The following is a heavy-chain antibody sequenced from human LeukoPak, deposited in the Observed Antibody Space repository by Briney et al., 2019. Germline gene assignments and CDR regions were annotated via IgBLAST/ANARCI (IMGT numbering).Heavy chain of an antibody. Sequence: PGGSLRLSCAASGFTFRSYAMSWVRQAPGKGLEWVSGISDGSTYYADSIKGRFTISRDNSENSLYLQMNNLRAEDTAVYYCAKWGLDCSVAGCLYYFDYWGQGTLVTVSS. CDR2: ISDGST. V-gene: IGHV3-23*01. CDR1: GFTFRSYA. D-gene: IGHD2-15*01. J-gene: IGHJ4*02. CDR3: AKWGLDCSVAGCLYYFDY.